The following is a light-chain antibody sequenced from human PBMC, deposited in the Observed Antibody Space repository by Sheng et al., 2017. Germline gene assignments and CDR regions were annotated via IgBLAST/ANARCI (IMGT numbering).Light chain of an antibody. V-gene: IGKV1-39*01. CDR3: QQSDGTLYD. J-gene: IGKJ2*01. CDR1: QSISNH. CDR2: TAS. Sequence: IQLTQSPSSLSASVGDRVTIACRASQSISNHLNWYQQKPGKAPKLLIYTASTLQSGVPSRFSGSGFGTSFTLTISNLQTEDFATYFCQQSDGTLYDFGQGTRLEIK.